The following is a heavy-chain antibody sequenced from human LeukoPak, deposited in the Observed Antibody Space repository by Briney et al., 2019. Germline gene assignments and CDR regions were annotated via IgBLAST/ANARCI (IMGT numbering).Heavy chain of an antibody. Sequence: GGSLRLSCAASGFTFSSYEMNWVRQAPGKGLEWVSYISSSGSTIYYADSVKGRFTISRDNAKNSLYLQMNSLRAEDTAVYYCARSGSGGYYIFGRRKNYFDYWGQGTLVTVSS. V-gene: IGHV3-48*03. D-gene: IGHD3-10*01. CDR2: ISSSGSTI. J-gene: IGHJ4*02. CDR3: ARSGSGGYYIFGRRKNYFDY. CDR1: GFTFSSYE.